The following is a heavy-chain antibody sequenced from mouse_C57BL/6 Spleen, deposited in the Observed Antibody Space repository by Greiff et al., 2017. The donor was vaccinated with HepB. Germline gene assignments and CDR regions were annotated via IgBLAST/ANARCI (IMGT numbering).Heavy chain of an antibody. J-gene: IGHJ4*01. V-gene: IGHV5-9-1*02. CDR2: ISSGGDYI. Sequence: EVQLVESGEGLVKPGGSLKLSCAASGFTFSSYAMSWVRQTPEKRLEWVAYISSGGDYIYYAVTVKGRFTISRDNARNTLYLQMSSLKSEDTAMYYCTRDRGTSLAMDYWGQGTSVTVSS. D-gene: IGHD3-1*01. CDR1: GFTFSSYA. CDR3: TRDRGTSLAMDY.